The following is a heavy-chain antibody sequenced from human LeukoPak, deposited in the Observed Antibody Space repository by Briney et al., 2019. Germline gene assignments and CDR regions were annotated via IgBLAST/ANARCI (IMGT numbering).Heavy chain of an antibody. V-gene: IGHV3-23*01. J-gene: IGHJ4*02. Sequence: GGSLRLSCAASGFTFSSYAMSWVRQAPGKGLEWVSAISGSGGSTYYADSVKGRFTISRDNSKNTLYLQMNSLRAEDTAVYYCAVDPYYYDSSRYTTLGSYWGQGTLVTVSS. CDR1: GFTFSSYA. CDR2: ISGSGGST. D-gene: IGHD3-22*01. CDR3: AVDPYYYDSSRYTTLGSY.